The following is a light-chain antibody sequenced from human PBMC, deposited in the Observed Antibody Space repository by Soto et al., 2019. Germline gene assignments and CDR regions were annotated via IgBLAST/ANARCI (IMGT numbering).Light chain of an antibody. V-gene: IGKV3-11*01. Sequence: EIVLTQSPATLSLSPGERATLSCRASQRVSSYLACYQQKPGQAPRLLIDDVSNRATGIPARFSGSVSGTDFTLTISSLEPEDFAVYYCQQRSNWPPYTFGQGTKLEIK. J-gene: IGKJ2*01. CDR1: QRVSSY. CDR2: DVS. CDR3: QQRSNWPPYT.